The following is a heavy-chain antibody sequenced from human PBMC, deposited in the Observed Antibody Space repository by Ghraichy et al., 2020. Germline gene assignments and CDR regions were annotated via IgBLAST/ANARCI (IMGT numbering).Heavy chain of an antibody. V-gene: IGHV3-30*18. CDR1: GFTFSSYG. D-gene: IGHD3-22*01. J-gene: IGHJ4*02. CDR3: AKSGLGRGYYFYYFDY. CDR2: ISYDGSNK. Sequence: GGSLRLACAASGFTFSSYGMHWVRQAPGKGLEWVAVISYDGSNKYYADSVKGRFTISRDNSKNTLYLQMNSLRAEDTAVYYCAKSGLGRGYYFYYFDYWGQGTLVTVSS.